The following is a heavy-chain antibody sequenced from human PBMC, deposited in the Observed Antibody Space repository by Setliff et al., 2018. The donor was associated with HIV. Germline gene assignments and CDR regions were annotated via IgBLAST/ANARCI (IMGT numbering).Heavy chain of an antibody. CDR2: INPNSGAI. V-gene: IGHV1-2*02. D-gene: IGHD3-22*01. J-gene: IGHJ4*02. Sequence: ASVKVSCKTSGYTFTGYFIHWVRQAPGQGLEWMGWINPNSGAINYAKKFQGRVTVTRDTSIRTAYMELSRLRSDDSAVYYCASTENYYDTSAYYYQRYWGQGTLVTVSS. CDR1: GYTFTGYF. CDR3: ASTENYYDTSAYYYQRY.